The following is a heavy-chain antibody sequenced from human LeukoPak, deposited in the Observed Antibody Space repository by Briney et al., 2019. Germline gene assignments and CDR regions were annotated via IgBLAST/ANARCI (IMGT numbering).Heavy chain of an antibody. D-gene: IGHD4-23*01. CDR2: IYYSGST. CDR1: GGSISSYH. J-gene: IGHJ4*02. CDR3: ARVGIDYGGNPFDY. V-gene: IGHV4-59*01. Sequence: SETLSLTCTVSGGSISSYHWSWIRQPPGKGLEWIVYIYYSGSTNYNPSLKGRVTISVDTSKNQFSLKLSSVTAADTAVYYCARVGIDYGGNPFDYWGQGTLVTVSS.